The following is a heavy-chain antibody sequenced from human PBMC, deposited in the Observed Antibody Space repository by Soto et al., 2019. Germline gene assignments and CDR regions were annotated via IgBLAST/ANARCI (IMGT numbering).Heavy chain of an antibody. CDR2: IIPIFGTA. CDR3: ASGWADVYYYYGMDA. CDR1: GGTFSSYA. D-gene: IGHD6-19*01. Sequence: SVKVSCKASGGTFSSYAISWVRQAPGQGLEWMGGIIPIFGTANYAQKFQGRVTITADESTSTAYMELSSLRSEDTAVYYCASGWADVYYYYGMDAWGQGTTVTVSS. J-gene: IGHJ6*02. V-gene: IGHV1-69*13.